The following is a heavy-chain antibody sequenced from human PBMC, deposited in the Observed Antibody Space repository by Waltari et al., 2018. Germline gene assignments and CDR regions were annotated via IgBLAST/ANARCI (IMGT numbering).Heavy chain of an antibody. J-gene: IGHJ4*02. D-gene: IGHD3-22*01. CDR2: IYVGGTS. CDR3: AKGRVGSGYFDS. CDR1: GFTFGSHG. Sequence: EQVVENGGGLVQPGGSVRLSCIGSGFTFGSHGIQWVRQTPGKGLEWISVIYVGGTSYAEAVKGRFTNSRDNSKDTVSMEMNGLRPEDTGVYYCAKGRVGSGYFDSWSQGVLVTVSS. V-gene: IGHV3-NL1*01.